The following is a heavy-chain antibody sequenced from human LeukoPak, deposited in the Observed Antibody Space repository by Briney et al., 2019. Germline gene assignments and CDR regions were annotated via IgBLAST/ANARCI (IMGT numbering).Heavy chain of an antibody. CDR1: GFTSSSYT. CDR3: ARVPEYMDILIAYSTTPDY. J-gene: IGHJ4*02. CDR2: ITSSSSI. D-gene: IGHD3-9*01. V-gene: IGHV3-21*01. Sequence: GGSPRLSCAASGFTSSSYTMNWVPEAPGEGLERGSSITSSSSIYSAASVKGRFTISRDNAKNSLYLQMNSLRAEDKAVYYCARVPEYMDILIAYSTTPDYWGQGTLVTVSS.